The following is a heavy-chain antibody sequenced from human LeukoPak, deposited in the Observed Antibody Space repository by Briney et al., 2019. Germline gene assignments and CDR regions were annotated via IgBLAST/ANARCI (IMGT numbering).Heavy chain of an antibody. J-gene: IGHJ4*02. CDR2: ISAYNGNT. Sequence: GASVKVSCKASGYTFTSYGISWVRQAPGQGLEWMGWISAYNGNTNYAQKFQGRVTITRNTSISTAYMELSSLRSEDTAVYYCARDYMLWGQGTLVTVSS. CDR1: GYTFTSYG. V-gene: IGHV1-18*01. D-gene: IGHD2-8*01. CDR3: ARDYML.